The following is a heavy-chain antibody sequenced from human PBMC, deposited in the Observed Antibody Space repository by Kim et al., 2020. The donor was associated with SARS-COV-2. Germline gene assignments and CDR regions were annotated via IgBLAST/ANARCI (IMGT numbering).Heavy chain of an antibody. Sequence: GGSLRLSCTASGFTFGDYAMSWVRQAPGKGLEWVGFIRSKAYGGTTEYAASVKGRFTISRDDSKSIAYLQMNSLKTEDTAVYYCTREGGYDFWSGYYSEYNWFDPWGQGTLVTVSS. V-gene: IGHV3-49*04. CDR3: TREGGYDFWSGYYSEYNWFDP. D-gene: IGHD3-3*01. CDR1: GFTFGDYA. CDR2: IRSKAYGGTT. J-gene: IGHJ5*02.